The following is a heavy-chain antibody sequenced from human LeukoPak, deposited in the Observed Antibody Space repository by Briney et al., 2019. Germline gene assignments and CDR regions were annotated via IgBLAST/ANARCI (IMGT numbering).Heavy chain of an antibody. Sequence: SVKVSCKASGGTFSSYAISWVRQAPGQGLEWMGRIIPILGIANYAQKFQGRVTITADKSTSTAYMELSSLRSEDTAVYYCARDRYFDWFDAFDIWGQGTMVTVSS. CDR3: ARDRYFDWFDAFDI. CDR2: IIPILGIA. CDR1: GGTFSSYA. D-gene: IGHD3-9*01. J-gene: IGHJ3*02. V-gene: IGHV1-69*04.